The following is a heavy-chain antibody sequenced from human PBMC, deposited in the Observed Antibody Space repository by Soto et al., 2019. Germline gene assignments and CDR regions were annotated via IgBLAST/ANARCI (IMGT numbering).Heavy chain of an antibody. D-gene: IGHD6-6*01. CDR1: GFTFSSYW. Sequence: GGSLRLSCAASGFTFSSYWMHWVRQAPGKGLVWVSRINSDGSSTSYADSVKGRFTISRDNAKNTLYLQMNSLRAEDTAVYYCARVAARPFYYYYGMDVWGQGTTVTV. J-gene: IGHJ6*02. V-gene: IGHV3-74*01. CDR3: ARVAARPFYYYYGMDV. CDR2: INSDGSST.